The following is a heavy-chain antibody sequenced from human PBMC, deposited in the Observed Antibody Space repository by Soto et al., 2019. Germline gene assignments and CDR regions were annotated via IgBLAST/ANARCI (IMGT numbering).Heavy chain of an antibody. J-gene: IGHJ5*02. CDR2: IYWDDDN. Sequence: QITLKESGPALVKPTQTLTLTCTFSGFSLNTSGEAVGWIRQPPGEALEWLALIYWDDDNRYNPTLKTRLTITKDTSKNQVVLTLTNMDPVDTATYYCAHYVAASPAGWFDPWGQGILVTVSS. CDR3: AHYVAASPAGWFDP. CDR1: GFSLNTSGEA. V-gene: IGHV2-5*02. D-gene: IGHD3-10*02.